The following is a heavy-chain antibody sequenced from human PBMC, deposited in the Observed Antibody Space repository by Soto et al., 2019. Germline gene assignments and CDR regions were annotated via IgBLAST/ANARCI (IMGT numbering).Heavy chain of an antibody. V-gene: IGHV4-30-2*01. CDR2: IYHSGST. CDR1: GGSISSGGYS. CDR3: ARLDYCSSTSCSAWNWFDP. D-gene: IGHD2-2*01. J-gene: IGHJ5*02. Sequence: SETLSLTCAVSGGSISSGGYSWSWIRQPPGKGLEWIGYIYHSGSTYYNPSLKSRVTISIDRSKNQFSLKLSSVTAADTAVYYCARLDYCSSTSCSAWNWFDPWGQGNLVTGS.